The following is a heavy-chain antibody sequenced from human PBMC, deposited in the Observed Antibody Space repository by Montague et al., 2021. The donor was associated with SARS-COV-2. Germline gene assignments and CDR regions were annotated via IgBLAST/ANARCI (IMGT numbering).Heavy chain of an antibody. V-gene: IGHV4-59*01. D-gene: IGHD2-15*01. CDR2: IYYSGST. CDR1: GGSISSYY. J-gene: IGHJ6*02. Sequence: SETLSLTCTVSGGSISSYYWSWIRQPPGKGLEWIGYIYYSGSTNYNPSLKSRVTISVDTSKNQFSLKLSSVTAADTAVYYCARRDVVVVAANDYYYGMDVWSQGTTVTVSS. CDR3: ARRDVVVVAANDYYYGMDV.